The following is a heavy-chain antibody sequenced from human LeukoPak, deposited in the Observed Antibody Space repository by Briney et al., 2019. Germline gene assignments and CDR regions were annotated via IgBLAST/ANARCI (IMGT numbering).Heavy chain of an antibody. CDR3: ARVSYDYVWGSYRYSRWFDP. CDR2: INHSGST. V-gene: IGHV4-34*01. J-gene: IGHJ5*02. D-gene: IGHD3-16*02. CDR1: GGSFSGYY. Sequence: SETLSLTCAVYGGSFSGYYWSWIRQPPGKGLEWIGEINHSGSTNYNPSLKSRVTISVDTSKNQFSLKLSSVTAADTAVYYCARVSYDYVWGSYRYSRWFDPWGQGTLVTVSS.